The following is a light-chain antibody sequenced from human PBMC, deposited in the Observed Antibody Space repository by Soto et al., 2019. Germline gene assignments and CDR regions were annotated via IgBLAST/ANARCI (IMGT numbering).Light chain of an antibody. CDR2: DAS. Sequence: EIVLTQSPATLSLSPGERATLSCRASQSVSTYLAWYQQKPGQAPRLFIHDASSRATGIPARFSGSGSGTDFTLTISSLEPEDFAVYYCQQRSNWPQNTFGGGTKVEIK. V-gene: IGKV3-11*01. CDR3: QQRSNWPQNT. CDR1: QSVSTY. J-gene: IGKJ4*01.